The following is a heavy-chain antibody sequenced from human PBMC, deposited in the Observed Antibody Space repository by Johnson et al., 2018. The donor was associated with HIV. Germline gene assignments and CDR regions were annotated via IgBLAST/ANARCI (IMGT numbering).Heavy chain of an antibody. Sequence: EVQLVESGGGLVQPGRSLRLSCTASGFTFGDYAMSWFRQAPGKGLEWVSVIYSGGSTYYADSVKGRFTISRDNSKNTLYLQMNSLRAEDTAVYYCARDGVDYGDDDGAFDIWGQGTMVTVSS. CDR3: ARDGVDYGDDDGAFDI. CDR1: GFTFGDYA. CDR2: IYSGGST. V-gene: IGHV3-66*01. J-gene: IGHJ3*02. D-gene: IGHD4-17*01.